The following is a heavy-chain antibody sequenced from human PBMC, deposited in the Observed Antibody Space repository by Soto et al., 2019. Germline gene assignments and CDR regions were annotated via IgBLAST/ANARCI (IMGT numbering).Heavy chain of an antibody. CDR2: IYYSGST. V-gene: IGHV4-31*03. D-gene: IGHD3-16*01. Sequence: QVQLQESGPGLVKPSQTQSLTCTVSGGSISSGGYYWSWIRQHPGKGLEWIGYIYYSGSTYYNPSLKXRXTXSXDTSKNQFSLKLSSVTAADTAVYYCARVGGINWFDPWGQGTLVTVSS. J-gene: IGHJ5*02. CDR1: GGSISSGGYY. CDR3: ARVGGINWFDP.